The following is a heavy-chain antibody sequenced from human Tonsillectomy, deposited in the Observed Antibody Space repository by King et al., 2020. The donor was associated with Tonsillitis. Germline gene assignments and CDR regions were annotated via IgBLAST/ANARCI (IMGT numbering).Heavy chain of an antibody. D-gene: IGHD5-12*01. CDR1: GFTFSSYG. J-gene: IGHJ4*02. Sequence: VQLVESGGGVVQRGGSLRLSCAASGFTFSSYGMHWVRQAPGKGLEWVAFIRYDGSNKYYADSVKGRFTISRDNSRNTLYLQMNSLRAEDTAVYYCAKDGAEWLRLGLDYWGQGTLVTVSS. CDR2: IRYDGSNK. CDR3: AKDGAEWLRLGLDY. V-gene: IGHV3-30*02.